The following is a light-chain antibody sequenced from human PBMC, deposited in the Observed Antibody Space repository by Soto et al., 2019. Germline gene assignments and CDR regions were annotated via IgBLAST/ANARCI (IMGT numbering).Light chain of an antibody. CDR1: QSVGSSF. CDR3: QQYGSSPPIT. J-gene: IGKJ5*01. V-gene: IGKV3-20*01. CDR2: GAS. Sequence: EIVLTQSPGTLSLSPGERATLSCRASQSVGSSFLAWFQHKPGQAPRLLIYGASSRATGIPDRFSGSGSGTDFTLTISRLEPEDFAVYYCQQYGSSPPITFGQGTRLEIK.